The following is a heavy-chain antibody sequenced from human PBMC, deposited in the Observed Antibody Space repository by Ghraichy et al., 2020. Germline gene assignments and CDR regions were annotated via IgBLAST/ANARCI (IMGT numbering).Heavy chain of an antibody. CDR1: GFTFNSYA. CDR2: ISGSGSST. V-gene: IGHV3-23*01. D-gene: IGHD2-2*02. CDR3: AKGVCTSCYMGRLDY. Sequence: GGSLRLSCAASGFTFNSYAMTWVRQAPGKGLEWVSAISGSGSSTYYADSVKGRFTISRDNSKNTLFLQMNSLRVEDTAVYYCAKGVCTSCYMGRLDYGGQGTLVTVSS. J-gene: IGHJ4*02.